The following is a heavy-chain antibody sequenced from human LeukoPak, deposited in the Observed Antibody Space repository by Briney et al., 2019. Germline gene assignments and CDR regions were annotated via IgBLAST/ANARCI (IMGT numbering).Heavy chain of an antibody. D-gene: IGHD6-13*01. J-gene: IGHJ4*02. CDR3: ARGLVRRSIFNDY. Sequence: GGSLRLSCAASGFTFSSYAMSWVRQAPGKGLEWVSAISGSGGSTYYADSVKGRFTISRDTSKNTLYLQMNSLRAEDTAVYYCARGLVRRSIFNDYWGQGTLVTVSS. CDR1: GFTFSSYA. V-gene: IGHV3-23*01. CDR2: ISGSGGST.